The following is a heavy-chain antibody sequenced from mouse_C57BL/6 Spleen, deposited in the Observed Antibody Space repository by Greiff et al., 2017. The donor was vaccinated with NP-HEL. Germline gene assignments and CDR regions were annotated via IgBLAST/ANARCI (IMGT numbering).Heavy chain of an antibody. CDR3: ASLYYYDSSFDY. CDR1: GYTFTSYW. Sequence: VQLQESGAELVKPGASVKLSCKASGYTFTSYWMHWVKQRPGQGLEWIGMIHPNSGSTNYNEKFKSKATLTVDKSSSTAYMQLSSLTSEDSAVYYCASLYYYDSSFDYWGKGTTLTVSS. CDR2: IHPNSGST. D-gene: IGHD1-1*01. J-gene: IGHJ2*01. V-gene: IGHV1-64*01.